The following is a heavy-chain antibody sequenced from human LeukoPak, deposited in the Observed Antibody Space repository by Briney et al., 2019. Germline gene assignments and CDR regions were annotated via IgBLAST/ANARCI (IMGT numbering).Heavy chain of an antibody. V-gene: IGHV4-34*01. CDR2: INHSGST. CDR3: ATYCSGGSCISGY. CDR1: GGSFSGYY. J-gene: IGHJ4*02. D-gene: IGHD2-15*01. Sequence: SETLSLTCAVYGGSFSGYYWSWIRQPPGKGLEWIGEINHSGSTNYNPSLKSRVTISVDTSKNQFSLKLSSVTAADTAVYYCATYCSGGSCISGYWGQGTLVTVSS.